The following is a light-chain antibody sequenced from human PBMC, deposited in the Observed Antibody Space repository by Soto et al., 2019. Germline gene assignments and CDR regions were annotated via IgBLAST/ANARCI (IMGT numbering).Light chain of an antibody. CDR1: QTISSN. Sequence: EIVMTQSPATLSVSPGEGASLSCRASQTISSNLAWYQQKPGQAPRLLIHGASTRATGVPARFSGSGSGTEFTLTITSLQSEDFAVYYCQHYHNWPPQYTFGQGTQLQIK. CDR3: QHYHNWPPQYT. V-gene: IGKV3-15*01. CDR2: GAS. J-gene: IGKJ2*01.